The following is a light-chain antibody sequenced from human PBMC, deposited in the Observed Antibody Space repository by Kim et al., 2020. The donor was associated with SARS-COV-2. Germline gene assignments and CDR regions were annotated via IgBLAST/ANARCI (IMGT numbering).Light chain of an antibody. Sequence: VAPGKTARITCGGNNIESRTVHWYRQKPGQAPVLVIYYDDDRPSGIPERFSGSTSGNTATLTISRVEAGDEADYYCQVWDSSSDHPFGGGTQLTVL. CDR1: NIESRT. J-gene: IGLJ2*01. V-gene: IGLV3-21*04. CDR3: QVWDSSSDHP. CDR2: YDD.